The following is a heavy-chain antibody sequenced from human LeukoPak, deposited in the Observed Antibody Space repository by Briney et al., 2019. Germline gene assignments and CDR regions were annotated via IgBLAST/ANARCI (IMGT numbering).Heavy chain of an antibody. CDR1: ALTFSSYS. V-gene: IGHV3-48*01. J-gene: IGHJ4*02. D-gene: IGHD1-26*01. Sequence: GGSLXXSCAVSALTFSSYSMNWVSQAPGKGMEWVSYISSSSSTIYYADSVKGGFTISRDNAKNSLYLQMNSLRAEDTAVYYCASEWELFYWGQGTLVTVSS. CDR2: ISSSSSTI. CDR3: ASEWELFY.